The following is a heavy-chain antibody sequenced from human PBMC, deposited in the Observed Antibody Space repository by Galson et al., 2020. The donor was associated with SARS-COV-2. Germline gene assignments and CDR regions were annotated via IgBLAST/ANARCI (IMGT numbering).Heavy chain of an antibody. CDR1: GFSVSSHY. CDR3: ARDLLNAFDI. J-gene: IGHJ3*02. CDR2: LLSGRGT. Sequence: GGSLRLSCVASGFSVSSHYMSWVRQAPGKGLEWVSVLLSGRGTYYADSVKGRFIISRDNSKNTLYLQMSSLRPDDTAVYYCARDLLNAFDIWGQGTKFSVSS. V-gene: IGHV3-53*05.